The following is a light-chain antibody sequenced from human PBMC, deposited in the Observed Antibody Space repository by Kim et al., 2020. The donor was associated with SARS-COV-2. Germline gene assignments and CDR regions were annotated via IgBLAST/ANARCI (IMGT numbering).Light chain of an antibody. CDR3: QQYKSYSPT. CDR2: DVS. CDR1: QTIGHW. Sequence: DIQMTQSPSTLSASVGDRVSITCRASQTIGHWLAWYQQKPGKAPKVLIYDVSTLESGVPSRFSGSRSGTEFTLTISRLQPDDSATYYCQQYKSYSPTFGQGTKLEI. J-gene: IGKJ1*01. V-gene: IGKV1-5*01.